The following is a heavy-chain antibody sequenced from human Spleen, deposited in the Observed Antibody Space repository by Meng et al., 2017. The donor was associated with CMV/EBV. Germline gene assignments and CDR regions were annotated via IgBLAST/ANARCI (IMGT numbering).Heavy chain of an antibody. CDR3: ARGSYYDFWSGYYTLYYYYYGMDA. J-gene: IGHJ6*02. CDR2: INHSGST. CDR1: GGSFSGYY. V-gene: IGHV4-34*01. D-gene: IGHD3-3*01. Sequence: SQTLSLTCAVYGGSFSGYYWSWIRQPPGKGLEWIGEINHSGSTNYNPSLKSRVTISVDTSKNQFSLKLSSVTAADTAVYYCARGSYYDFWSGYYTLYYYYYGMDAWGQGTTVTVSS.